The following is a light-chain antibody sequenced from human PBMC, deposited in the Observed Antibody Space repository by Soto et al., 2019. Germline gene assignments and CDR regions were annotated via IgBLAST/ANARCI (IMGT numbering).Light chain of an antibody. CDR3: QQSYSSLYT. CDR1: QSINSY. V-gene: IGKV1-39*01. J-gene: IGKJ3*01. Sequence: DIQMTQSPSSLSASVGDRVTITCRASQSINSYLNWYQHKPGKAPKVLIYAASSLQSGVPSRFSGSGSGTDFTLTISSLQPEDFATYSCQQSYSSLYTFGPGTKVDIK. CDR2: AAS.